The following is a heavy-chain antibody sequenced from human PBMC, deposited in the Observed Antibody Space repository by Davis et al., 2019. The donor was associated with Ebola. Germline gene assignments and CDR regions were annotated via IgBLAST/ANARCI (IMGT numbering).Heavy chain of an antibody. Sequence: SETLSLTCIVSGGSISSYYWSWIRQPPGKGLEWIGYIYYSGSTNYNPSLKSRVTISVDTSKNQFSLKLSSVTAADTAVYYCARGNYGDLMDYWGQGTLVTVSS. CDR2: IYYSGST. V-gene: IGHV4-59*01. CDR1: GGSISSYY. D-gene: IGHD4-17*01. CDR3: ARGNYGDLMDY. J-gene: IGHJ4*02.